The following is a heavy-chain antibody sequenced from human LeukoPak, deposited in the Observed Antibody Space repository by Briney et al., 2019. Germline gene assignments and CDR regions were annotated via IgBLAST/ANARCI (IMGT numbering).Heavy chain of an antibody. Sequence: GGSLRLSCAASGFTFSSYSMNWVRQAPGEGLEWVSSISSSSSYIYYADSVKGRFTISRDNAKNSLYLQMNSLRAEDTAVYYCARTIAAAGTLDFDYWGQGTLVTVSS. CDR3: ARTIAAAGTLDFDY. V-gene: IGHV3-21*01. CDR2: ISSSSSYI. D-gene: IGHD6-13*01. J-gene: IGHJ4*02. CDR1: GFTFSSYS.